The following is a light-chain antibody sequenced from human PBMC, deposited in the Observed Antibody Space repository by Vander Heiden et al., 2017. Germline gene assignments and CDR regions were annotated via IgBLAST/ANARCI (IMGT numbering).Light chain of an antibody. CDR1: SSDVGGYNY. CDR2: DVS. V-gene: IGLV2-14*03. CDR3: NSYTKSNTLV. J-gene: IGLJ1*01. Sequence: QSALTQPASVSGSPGQSITISCTGTSSDVGGYNYVSWYQQHPGKSPKLMVYDVSNRPSGVSNRFSGSQSGNTASLTISGLQAEDEADYYCNSYTKSNTLVFGTGTKVTVL.